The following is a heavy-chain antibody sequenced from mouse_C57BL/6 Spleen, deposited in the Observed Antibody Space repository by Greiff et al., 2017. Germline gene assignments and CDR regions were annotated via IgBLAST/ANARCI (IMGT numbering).Heavy chain of an antibody. CDR1: GYSFTDYN. CDR3: GRRTAQAPFAY. CDR2: INPNYGTT. Sequence: LVESGPELVKPGASVKISCKASGYSFTDYNMNWVKQSHGKSLEWIGVINPNYGTTSYNQKFKGKATLTVDQSSSTAYMQLNSLTSEDSAVYYCGRRTAQAPFAYWGQGTLVTVSA. V-gene: IGHV1-39*01. D-gene: IGHD3-2*02. J-gene: IGHJ3*01.